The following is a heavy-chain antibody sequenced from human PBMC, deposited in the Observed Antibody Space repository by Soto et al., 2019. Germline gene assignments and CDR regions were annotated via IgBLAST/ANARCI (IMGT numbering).Heavy chain of an antibody. CDR2: INHSGST. V-gene: IGHV4-34*01. CDR3: ARDYGDYDTLYYYYYMDV. J-gene: IGHJ6*03. CDR1: GVSFSGYY. Sequence: SETLSLTCAVYGVSFSGYYWSWIRQPPGKGLEWIGEINHSGSTNYNPSLKSRVTISVDTSKNQFSLKLSSVTAADTAVYYCARDYGDYDTLYYYYYMDVWGKGTTVTVSS. D-gene: IGHD4-17*01.